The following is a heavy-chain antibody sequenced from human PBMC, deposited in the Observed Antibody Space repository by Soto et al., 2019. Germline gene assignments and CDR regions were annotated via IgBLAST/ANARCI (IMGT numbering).Heavy chain of an antibody. CDR1: GFTFINSA. Sequence: QMQLVQSGPEVKKPGTSVKVSCKASGFTFINSAVQWVRQARGQRLEWIGWIVVGRGDTKSAQKVQESVTITRDKSTSTAYMELRSLTSEDTAVYYCAADLGWELTAFAIWGQGTTVTVS. D-gene: IGHD1-26*01. CDR2: IVVGRGDT. J-gene: IGHJ3*02. CDR3: AADLGWELTAFAI. V-gene: IGHV1-58*01.